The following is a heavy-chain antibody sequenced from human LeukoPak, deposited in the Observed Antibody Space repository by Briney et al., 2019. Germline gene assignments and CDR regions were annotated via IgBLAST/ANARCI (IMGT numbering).Heavy chain of an antibody. CDR1: GASFSGYY. CDR2: IHHSGST. J-gene: IGHJ4*02. D-gene: IGHD3-22*01. Sequence: MPSETLSLTCAVYGASFSGYYWSWIRQPPGKGLEWIGEIHHSGSTNYNPSLKSRVTISEDTSKNQFSLKLSSVTAADTAVYYCASGYYDSSGSVGYWGQGTLVTVSS. V-gene: IGHV4-34*01. CDR3: ASGYYDSSGSVGY.